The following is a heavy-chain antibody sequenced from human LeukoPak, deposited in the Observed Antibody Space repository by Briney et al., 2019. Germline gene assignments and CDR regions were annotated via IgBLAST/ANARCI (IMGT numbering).Heavy chain of an antibody. J-gene: IGHJ4*02. CDR1: GGSISSYY. Sequence: PSETLSLTCTVSGGSISSYYWSWIRQPPGEGLGWIGYIYYSGNTNYNYNPSLRSRVTISIDTSKNQFSLKLSSVTAADTAVYYCARDHGAYSAMFDYWGQGTLVTVSS. V-gene: IGHV4-59*01. CDR2: IYYSGNTNY. D-gene: IGHD2-15*01. CDR3: ARDHGAYSAMFDY.